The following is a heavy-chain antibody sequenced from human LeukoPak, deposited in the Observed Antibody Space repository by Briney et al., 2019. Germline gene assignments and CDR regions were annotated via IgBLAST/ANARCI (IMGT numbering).Heavy chain of an antibody. CDR3: ASGGSSSWYRWFDP. CDR1: GDSISRGDYY. CDR2: ISYSGST. J-gene: IGHJ5*02. Sequence: SETLSLTCTVSGDSISRGDYYWGWIRQPPGKGLEWIGDISYSGSTYYNPSLKSRVTISVDTSKNQFSLKLSSVTATDTAVYYCASGGSSSWYRWFDPWGQGTLVTVSS. V-gene: IGHV4-39*01. D-gene: IGHD6-13*01.